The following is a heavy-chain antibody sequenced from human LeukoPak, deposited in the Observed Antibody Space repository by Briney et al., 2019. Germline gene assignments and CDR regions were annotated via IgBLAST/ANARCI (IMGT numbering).Heavy chain of an antibody. CDR1: GYTFTIYG. CDR3: ARALPGAATAHNWFDP. D-gene: IGHD6-13*01. V-gene: IGHV1-18*01. J-gene: IGHJ5*02. Sequence: ASVKVSCKASGYTFTIYGISWVRQAPGQGLEWMGWISGFNGATNYAQKFQGRVTMTIDTSTNTTYMDLRTVTSDDTAIYYCARALPGAATAHNWFDPWGQGTLVTVSS. CDR2: ISGFNGAT.